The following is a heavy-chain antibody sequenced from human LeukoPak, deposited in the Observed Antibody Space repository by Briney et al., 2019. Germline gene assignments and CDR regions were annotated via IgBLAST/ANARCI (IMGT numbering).Heavy chain of an antibody. CDR2: IYNSGKT. Sequence: SETLSLTCTVSGGSISIYYWSWIRQPPGKGLEWIGYIYNSGKTNYNPSFKSRVTISEDTPKNQFSLKLSSVTAAATAVYYCVRDRELNYWGQGTLVTVSS. V-gene: IGHV4-59*01. D-gene: IGHD3-10*01. CDR1: GGSISIYY. CDR3: VRDRELNY. J-gene: IGHJ4*02.